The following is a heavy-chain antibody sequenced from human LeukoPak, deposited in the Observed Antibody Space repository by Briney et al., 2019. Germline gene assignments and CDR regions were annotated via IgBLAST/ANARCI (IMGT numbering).Heavy chain of an antibody. Sequence: GGSLRLSYAASGFSFSTYVMTWVRQAPRKGLEWVSTVRVRDSNTFYADSVKDRFTISRDISKNTVYLQMNSLRAEDTALCYCAKSGESNQFYFDFWGQGTLVTVSS. CDR3: AKSGESNQFYFDF. D-gene: IGHD1-14*01. V-gene: IGHV3-23*01. CDR2: VRVRDSNT. J-gene: IGHJ4*02. CDR1: GFSFSTYV.